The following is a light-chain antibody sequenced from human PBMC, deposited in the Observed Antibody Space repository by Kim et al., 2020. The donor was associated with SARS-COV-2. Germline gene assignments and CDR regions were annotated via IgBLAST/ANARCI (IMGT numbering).Light chain of an antibody. CDR3: QQVNSRSLT. Sequence: IQLTQSPSSLPASVGDRVTITCRASQAINSYLAWYQQKPGEAPKLLIYAASTLQSGVPSRFSGSGSGTDFTLTISSLQPEDFATYYCQQVNSRSLTFGGGTKVDIK. V-gene: IGKV1-9*01. CDR1: QAINSY. J-gene: IGKJ4*01. CDR2: AAS.